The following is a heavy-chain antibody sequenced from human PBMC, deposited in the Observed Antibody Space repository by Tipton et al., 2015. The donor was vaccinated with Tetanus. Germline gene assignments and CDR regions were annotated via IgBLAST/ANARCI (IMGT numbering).Heavy chain of an antibody. Sequence: SLRLSCAASGFIFSSYPMHWVRQAPGKGLEWVAVISYDGSNKYYADSVKGRFTISRDNSKNTLYLQMNSLRAEDTAVYYCARDPQYITGDAFDIWGQGTMVTVSS. V-gene: IGHV3-30*04. CDR2: ISYDGSNK. CDR1: GFIFSSYP. CDR3: ARDPQYITGDAFDI. D-gene: IGHD1-20*01. J-gene: IGHJ3*02.